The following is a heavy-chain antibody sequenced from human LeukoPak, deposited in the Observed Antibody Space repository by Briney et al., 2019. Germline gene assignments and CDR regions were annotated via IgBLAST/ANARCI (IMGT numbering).Heavy chain of an antibody. J-gene: IGHJ4*02. CDR3: ARHKRSTAMEY. D-gene: IGHD5-18*01. V-gene: IGHV5-51*01. CDR2: IYPGDSDT. Sequence: GESLKISCKGSGNSFSNYWIGWVRQMPGKGLEWMGIIYPGDSDTRYSPSFQGHVTISADKFTSTAYLQWTSLKASDTAMYYRARHKRSTAMEYWGQGTLVTVSS. CDR1: GNSFSNYW.